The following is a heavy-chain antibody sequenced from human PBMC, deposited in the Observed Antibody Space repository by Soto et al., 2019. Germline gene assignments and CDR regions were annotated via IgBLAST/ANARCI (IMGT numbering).Heavy chain of an antibody. Sequence: SVKVSCKGSGGTCSCYGMSWVRQAPGQGLEWMGGIIPIFGTANYAQKFQGRVTITADKSTSTAYMELSSLRSEDTAVYYCARGFGGGAIDYWGQGTLVTVSS. D-gene: IGHD3-16*01. J-gene: IGHJ4*02. CDR3: ARGFGGGAIDY. CDR2: IIPIFGTA. V-gene: IGHV1-69*06. CDR1: GGTCSCYG.